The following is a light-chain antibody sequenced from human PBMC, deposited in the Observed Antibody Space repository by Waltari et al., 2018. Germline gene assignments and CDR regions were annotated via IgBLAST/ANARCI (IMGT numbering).Light chain of an antibody. Sequence: DIQMTQSPSSLSASVGDRVTITCRASQRISSYLNWYQQKPGNAPKLLIYAASSLQSGVPSRFSGSGSGTDFTLTISSLQPEDFATYYCQQSYSTSITFGQGTRLEIK. CDR2: AAS. CDR3: QQSYSTSIT. V-gene: IGKV1-39*01. CDR1: QRISSY. J-gene: IGKJ5*01.